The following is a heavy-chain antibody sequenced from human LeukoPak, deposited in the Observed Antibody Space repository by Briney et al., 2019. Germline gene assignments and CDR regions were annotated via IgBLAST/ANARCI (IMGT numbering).Heavy chain of an antibody. CDR3: ARSVDCSSTSCYSDY. CDR1: GGSFSGYY. V-gene: IGHV4-34*01. Sequence: SETLSLTCAVYGGSFSGYYWSWIRQPPGKGLEWIGEINHSGSTNYNPPLKSRVTISVDTSKNQFSLKLSSVTAADTAVYYCARSVDCSSTSCYSDYWGQGTLVTVSS. D-gene: IGHD2-2*02. J-gene: IGHJ4*02. CDR2: INHSGST.